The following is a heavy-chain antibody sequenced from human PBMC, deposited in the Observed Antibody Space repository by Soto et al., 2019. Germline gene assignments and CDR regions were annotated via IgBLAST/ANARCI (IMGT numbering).Heavy chain of an antibody. J-gene: IGHJ5*02. CDR1: GDSVSSNSAA. CDR3: ASGPSRIVVAGRPVWWFDP. CDR2: TYYRSKWYN. V-gene: IGHV6-1*01. D-gene: IGHD6-19*01. Sequence: SQTLSLTCAISGDSVSSNSAAWNWIRQSPSRGLEWLGRTYYRSKWYNDYAVSVKSRITINPDTSKNQFSLQLNSVTPEDTAVYYCASGPSRIVVAGRPVWWFDPWGQGTLVTVSS.